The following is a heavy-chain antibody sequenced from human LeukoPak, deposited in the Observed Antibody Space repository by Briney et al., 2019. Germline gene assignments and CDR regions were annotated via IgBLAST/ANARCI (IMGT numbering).Heavy chain of an antibody. CDR2: INHSGST. V-gene: IGHV4-34*01. Sequence: SETLSLTCAVYGGTFSGYYWSWIRQPPGKGLEWIGEINHSGSTNYNPSLKSRVTISVDTSKNQFSLKLSSVIAPDTAVYYCARAGAVTTGHGFDYWGQGTLVTVPS. CDR3: ARAGAVTTGHGFDY. J-gene: IGHJ4*02. D-gene: IGHD4-17*01. CDR1: GGTFSGYY.